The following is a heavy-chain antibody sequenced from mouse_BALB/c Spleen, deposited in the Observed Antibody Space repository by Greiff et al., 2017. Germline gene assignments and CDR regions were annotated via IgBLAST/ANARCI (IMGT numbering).Heavy chain of an antibody. V-gene: IGHV2-6-7*01. CDR2: IWGDGST. Sequence: VHLVESGPGLVAPSQSLSITCTVSGFSLTGYGVNWVRQPPGKGLEWLGMIWGDGSTDYNSALKSRLSISKDNSKSQVFLKMNSLQTDDTARYYCARVDYGSSPHYYAMDYWGQGTSVTVSS. J-gene: IGHJ4*01. D-gene: IGHD1-1*01. CDR3: ARVDYGSSPHYYAMDY. CDR1: GFSLTGYG.